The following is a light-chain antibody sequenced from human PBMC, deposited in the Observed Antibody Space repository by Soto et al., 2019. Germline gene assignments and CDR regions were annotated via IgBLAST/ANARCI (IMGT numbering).Light chain of an antibody. J-gene: IGKJ4*01. CDR2: AAS. CDR3: QQLNSYPLT. V-gene: IGKV1-9*01. Sequence: IQLTQSPSSLSASVRDRVTITCRATQGISSYLAWYQQKPGQAPNLLIYAASTLQSGVPSRFSGSGSGTDFTLTISSLQPEDFATYYCQQLNSYPLTFGGGTKVDIK. CDR1: QGISSY.